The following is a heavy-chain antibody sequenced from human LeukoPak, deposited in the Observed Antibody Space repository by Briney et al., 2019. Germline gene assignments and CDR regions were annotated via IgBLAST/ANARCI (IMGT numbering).Heavy chain of an antibody. CDR2: IIPLFGPA. CDR3: ARLGSGYDPGDF. Sequence: SVKVSCKASGGTFSTLDISWVRQAPGHGLEWMGGIIPLFGPANYGTKFQDRVTIIADESTTPAYMELSRLRSEDTAVYYCARLGSGYDPGDFWGQGTLVTVST. D-gene: IGHD5-12*01. V-gene: IGHV1-69*01. CDR1: GGTFSTLD. J-gene: IGHJ4*02.